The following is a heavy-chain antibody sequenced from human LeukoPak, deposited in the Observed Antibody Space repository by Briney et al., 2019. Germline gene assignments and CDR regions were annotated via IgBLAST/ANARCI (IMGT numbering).Heavy chain of an antibody. CDR2: ISSSGSTI. CDR3: APLYCSGGSCYSHAFDI. D-gene: IGHD2-15*01. CDR1: GFTFSSYE. V-gene: IGHV3-48*03. J-gene: IGHJ3*02. Sequence: GGSLRLSCAASGFTFSSYEMNWVRQAPGKGLEWLSYISSSGSTIYYADSVKSRFTISRDNAKNSLYLEMNSLRAGDTAVYYCAPLYCSGGSCYSHAFDIWGQGTMVTVSS.